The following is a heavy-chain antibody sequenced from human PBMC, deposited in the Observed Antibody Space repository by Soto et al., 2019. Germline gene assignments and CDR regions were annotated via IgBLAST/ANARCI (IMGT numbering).Heavy chain of an antibody. CDR3: ARGGSSWTNYFDC. CDR2: IYYSGST. CDR1: GGSISSGDYY. D-gene: IGHD6-13*01. J-gene: IGHJ4*02. V-gene: IGHV4-31*03. Sequence: QVQLQESGPGLVKPSQTLSLTCTVSGGSISSGDYYWSWIRQRPGKGLEWIGYIYYSGSTYYNPSLKSRVTLSVDTSKNQFSLKLSSVTAADTAVYYCARGGSSWTNYFDCWGQGTLVTVSS.